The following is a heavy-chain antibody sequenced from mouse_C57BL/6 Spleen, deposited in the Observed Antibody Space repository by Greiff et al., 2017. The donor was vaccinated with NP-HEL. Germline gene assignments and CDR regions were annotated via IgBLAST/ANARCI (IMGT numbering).Heavy chain of an antibody. CDR2: INYDGSST. CDR1: GFTFSDYY. D-gene: IGHD1-1*01. J-gene: IGHJ4*01. Sequence: EVKLVESEGGLVQPGSSMKLSCTASGFTFSDYYMAWVRQVPEKGLEWVANINYDGSSTYYLDSLKSRFIISRDNAKNILYLQMSSLKSEDTATYYCARSYGSRGNAMDYWGQGTSVTVSS. CDR3: ARSYGSRGNAMDY. V-gene: IGHV5-16*01.